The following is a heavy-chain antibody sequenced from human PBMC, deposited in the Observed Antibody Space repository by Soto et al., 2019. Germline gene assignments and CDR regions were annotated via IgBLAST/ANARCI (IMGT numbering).Heavy chain of an antibody. D-gene: IGHD3-10*01. V-gene: IGHV4-30-4*01. J-gene: IGHJ5*02. CDR2: IYYSGST. CDR1: CGSISSGDYY. Sequence: SETLSLTCTVSCGSISSGDYYWSWIRQPPGKGLEWIGYIYYSGSTYYNPSLKSRVTISVDTSKNQFSLKLSSVTAADTAVYYCARDRYYYGSGRPHNWFDPWGQGTLVTVS. CDR3: ARDRYYYGSGRPHNWFDP.